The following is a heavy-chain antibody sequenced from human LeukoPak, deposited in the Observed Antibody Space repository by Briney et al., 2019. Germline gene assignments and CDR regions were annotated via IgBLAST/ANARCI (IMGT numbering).Heavy chain of an antibody. Sequence: GASVKVSCKASGYTFTSYYMHWVRQAPGQGLEWMGIINPSGGSTSYAQKFQGRVTMTRDTSTSTVYMELSSPRSEHTAVYYCARGGGTALFDYWGQGTLVTVSS. D-gene: IGHD1-7*01. J-gene: IGHJ4*02. V-gene: IGHV1-46*01. CDR2: INPSGGST. CDR1: GYTFTSYY. CDR3: ARGGGTALFDY.